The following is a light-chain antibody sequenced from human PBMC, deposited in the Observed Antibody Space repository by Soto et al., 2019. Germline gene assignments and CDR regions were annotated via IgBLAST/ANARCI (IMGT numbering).Light chain of an antibody. CDR1: QSISSD. J-gene: IGKJ1*01. CDR2: DAS. CDR3: QQRLNWPPN. Sequence: EIVLTQSPGILSLSPGERATLACRASQSISSDHLAWYQQRPGQAPRLLIYDASNRASGVPAKFSGSGSGTDFTLTISDLEPADFGLYYCQQRLNWPPNFGQGTKVDIK. V-gene: IGKV3-11*01.